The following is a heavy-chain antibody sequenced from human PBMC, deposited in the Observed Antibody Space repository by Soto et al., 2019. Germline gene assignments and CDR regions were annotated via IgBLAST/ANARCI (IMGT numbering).Heavy chain of an antibody. CDR3: AKCAGSGWYPDY. J-gene: IGHJ4*02. CDR1: GFTFSSYA. D-gene: IGHD6-19*01. V-gene: IGHV3-23*01. CDR2: ISGSGGNT. Sequence: EVQLLESEGGLVQPGGSLSLSCAASGFTFSSYAMRWVRQAPGKGLEWVSAISGSGGNTYYADSVKGRFTISRDNSKNTLFLQLNSLRAEDTAVYYCAKCAGSGWYPDYWGQGTLVTVSS.